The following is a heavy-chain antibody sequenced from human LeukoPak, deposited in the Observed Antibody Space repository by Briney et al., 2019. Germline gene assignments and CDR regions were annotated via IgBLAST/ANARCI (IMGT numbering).Heavy chain of an antibody. J-gene: IGHJ4*02. CDR1: GFTVSSNS. CDR2: IYRGGNT. V-gene: IGHV3-53*01. Sequence: GGSLRLSCTVSGFTVSSNSMSWVRQAPGKGLEWVSFIYRGGNTHYSDSVKGRFTISRDNSKNTLYLQMNSLRAEDTAVYYCARGGPGGNIVATMIWGQGTLVTVSS. D-gene: IGHD5-12*01. CDR3: ARGGPGGNIVATMI.